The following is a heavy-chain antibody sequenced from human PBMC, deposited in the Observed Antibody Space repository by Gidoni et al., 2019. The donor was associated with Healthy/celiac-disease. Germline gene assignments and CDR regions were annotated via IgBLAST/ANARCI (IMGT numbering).Heavy chain of an antibody. D-gene: IGHD4-17*01. CDR1: GFTFSSYG. J-gene: IGHJ4*02. CDR2: ISYDGSNK. V-gene: IGHV3-30*18. Sequence: QVQLVESGGGVVQPGRSLRLSCAASGFTFSSYGMHWVRQAPGKGLEWVAVISYDGSNKYYADSVKGRFTISRDNSKNTLYLQMNSLRAEDTAVYYCAKDKRGAGLRWSIGYFVYWGQGTLVTVSS. CDR3: AKDKRGAGLRWSIGYFVY.